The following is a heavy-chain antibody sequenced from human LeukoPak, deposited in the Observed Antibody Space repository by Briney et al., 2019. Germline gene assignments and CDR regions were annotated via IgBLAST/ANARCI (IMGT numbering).Heavy chain of an antibody. V-gene: IGHV3-30*04. CDR2: ISYDGSNK. Sequence: GGSLRLSCAASGFTFSSYAMHWVRQAPGKGLEWVADISYDGSNKYYADSVKGRFTISRDNSKNTLYLQMNSLRAEDTAVYYCARNGGYVLSVDPDYWGQGTLVTVSS. D-gene: IGHD5-12*01. J-gene: IGHJ4*02. CDR1: GFTFSSYA. CDR3: ARNGGYVLSVDPDY.